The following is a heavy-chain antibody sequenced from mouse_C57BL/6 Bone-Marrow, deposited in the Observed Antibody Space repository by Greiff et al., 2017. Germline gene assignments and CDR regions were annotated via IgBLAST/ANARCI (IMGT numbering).Heavy chain of an antibody. D-gene: IGHD4-1*01. V-gene: IGHV14-4*01. J-gene: IGHJ2*01. CDR3: TLANWDDY. CDR2: IDPENGDT. CDR1: GFNIKDDY. Sequence: EVQLQQSGAELVRPGASVKLSCTASGFNIKDDYMHWVKQRPEQGLEWIGWIDPENGDTEYASKFQGKATITADTSSNTAYLQLSSLTSEDTAGYYCTLANWDDYWGQGTTLTVSS.